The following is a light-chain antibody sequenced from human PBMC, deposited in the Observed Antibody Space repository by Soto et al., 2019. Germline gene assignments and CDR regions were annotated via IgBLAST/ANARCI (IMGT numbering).Light chain of an antibody. CDR3: QVWESSGDQVV. V-gene: IGLV3-21*02. CDR1: NIGSKS. Sequence: SYELTQTSSVSVAPGQTAKITCGGNNIGSKSVHWYQQKAGQAPVLVVHDDSDRPSGIPERFSGSNSANTATLTISRVEAGDAADYYCQVWESSGDQVVFAGGTKLTVL. J-gene: IGLJ2*01. CDR2: DDS.